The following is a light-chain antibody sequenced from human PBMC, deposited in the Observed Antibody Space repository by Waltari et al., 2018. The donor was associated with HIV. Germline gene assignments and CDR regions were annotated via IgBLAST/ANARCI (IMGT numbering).Light chain of an antibody. J-gene: IGLJ2*01. V-gene: IGLV3-25*03. Sequence: SYDLTQPPSVSVSPGQTARITCSGDALTKQYVYWYQQKPGQAPVLVISKDNERPSGSPSRFSGFSSGTTVTLTISGVQAEDEADYYCQSADNSGTYDVVFGGGTKLTVL. CDR1: ALTKQY. CDR3: QSADNSGTYDVV. CDR2: KDN.